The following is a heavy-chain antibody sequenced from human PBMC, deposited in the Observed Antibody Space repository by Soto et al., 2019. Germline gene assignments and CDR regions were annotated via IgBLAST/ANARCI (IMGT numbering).Heavy chain of an antibody. CDR3: ARHGSISSPYYYYYGMDV. V-gene: IGHV5-51*01. Sequence: PGESLKISCKGSGYSFTSYWIGRVRQMPGKGLEWMGIIYPGDSDTRYSPSFQGQVTISADKSISTAYLQWSSLKASDTAMYYCARHGSISSPYYYYYGMDVWGQGTTVTVS. CDR2: IYPGDSDT. CDR1: GYSFTSYW. J-gene: IGHJ6*02. D-gene: IGHD3-3*02.